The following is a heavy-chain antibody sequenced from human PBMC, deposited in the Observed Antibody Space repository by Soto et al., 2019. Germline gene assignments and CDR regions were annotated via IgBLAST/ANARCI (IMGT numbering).Heavy chain of an antibody. CDR3: ARDNYYYGMDV. V-gene: IGHV3-30-3*01. Sequence: TGGSLRLSCAASGFTFSSYAMHWVRQAPGKGLEWVAVISYDGSNKYYADSVKGRFTISRDNSKDTLYLQMNSLRAEDTAVYYCARDNYYYGMDVWGQGTTVTVSS. J-gene: IGHJ6*02. CDR1: GFTFSSYA. CDR2: ISYDGSNK.